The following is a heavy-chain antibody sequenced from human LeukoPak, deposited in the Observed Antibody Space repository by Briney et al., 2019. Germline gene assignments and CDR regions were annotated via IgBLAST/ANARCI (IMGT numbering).Heavy chain of an antibody. CDR3: TRDEDFYSSSSDY. D-gene: IGHD6-6*01. J-gene: IGHJ4*02. CDR1: GFTFSSYS. Sequence: PGGSLRLSCAASGFTFSSYSMNWVRQAPGKGLEWVSFISSSSSYIYYADSVKGRFTISRDNAKNSLYRQMNSLRAEDTAVYYCTRDEDFYSSSSDYWGQGTLVTVSS. CDR2: ISSSSSYI. V-gene: IGHV3-21*01.